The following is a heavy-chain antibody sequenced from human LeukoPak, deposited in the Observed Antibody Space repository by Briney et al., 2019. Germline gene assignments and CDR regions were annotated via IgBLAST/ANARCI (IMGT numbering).Heavy chain of an antibody. CDR1: GFTFSSYA. Sequence: GSLRLSCAASGFTFSSYAMHWVRQAPGKGLEWVAVISYDESNKYYADSVKGRFTISRDNSKNTLFLQMNSLRSEDTAVYYCVREGTVTVYYFDYWGQGTLVTVSS. CDR3: VREGTVTVYYFDY. D-gene: IGHD4-17*01. J-gene: IGHJ4*02. CDR2: ISYDESNK. V-gene: IGHV3-30-3*01.